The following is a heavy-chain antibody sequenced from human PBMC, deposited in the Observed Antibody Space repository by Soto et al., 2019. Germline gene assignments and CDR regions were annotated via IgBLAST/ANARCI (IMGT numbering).Heavy chain of an antibody. D-gene: IGHD6-6*01. Sequence: GGSLRLSCAASGFTFSSYGMHWVRQDPGKGLEWVAVIWYDGSNKYYADSVKGRFTISRDNSKNTLYLQMNSLRAEDTAVYYCAREVSASSSSWFDPWGQGTLVTVSS. CDR1: GFTFSSYG. V-gene: IGHV3-33*01. CDR2: IWYDGSNK. J-gene: IGHJ5*02. CDR3: AREVSASSSSWFDP.